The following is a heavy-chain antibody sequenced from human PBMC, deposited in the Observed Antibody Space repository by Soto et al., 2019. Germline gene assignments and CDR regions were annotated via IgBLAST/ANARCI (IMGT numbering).Heavy chain of an antibody. CDR3: AKDISDYGDFGNNYYYYYMDV. CDR2: ISGSGGST. Sequence: EVQLLESGGGLVQPGGSLRLSCAASGFTFSSYAMSWVRQAPGKGLEWVSAISGSGGSTYYADSVKVRFTISRDNSKNTLYLQMNSLRAEDTAVYYCAKDISDYGDFGNNYYYYYMDVWGKGTTVTVSS. J-gene: IGHJ6*03. V-gene: IGHV3-23*01. CDR1: GFTFSSYA. D-gene: IGHD4-17*01.